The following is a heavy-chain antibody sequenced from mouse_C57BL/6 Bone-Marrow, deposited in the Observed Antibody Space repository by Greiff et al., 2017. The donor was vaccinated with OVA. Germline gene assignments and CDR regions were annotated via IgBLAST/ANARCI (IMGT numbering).Heavy chain of an antibody. CDR3: ARRDYDGYYFDY. J-gene: IGHJ2*01. Sequence: QVQLQQSGAELVKPGASVKLSCKASGYTFTSYWMHWVKQRPGQGLEWIGMIHPNSGSTNYNEKFKSKATLTVDKSSSTAYMQLSSLTSEDSAVYYCARRDYDGYYFDYWGQGTTLTVSS. D-gene: IGHD2-3*01. CDR1: GYTFTSYW. V-gene: IGHV1-64*01. CDR2: IHPNSGST.